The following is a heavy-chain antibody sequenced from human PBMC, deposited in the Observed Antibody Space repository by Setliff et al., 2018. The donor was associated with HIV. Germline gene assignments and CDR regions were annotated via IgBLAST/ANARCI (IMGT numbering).Heavy chain of an antibody. Sequence: TLSLTCTVSGGSISSGDYYWSWIRQPPGKGLEWSGYIYYSGSTYYNPSLKSRVTISVDTSKSQFSLKLSSVTAADTAVYYCARANWGDWYFDLWGRGALVTVSS. J-gene: IGHJ2*01. D-gene: IGHD7-27*01. CDR3: ARANWGDWYFDL. CDR1: GGSISSGDYY. CDR2: IYYSGST. V-gene: IGHV4-30-4*08.